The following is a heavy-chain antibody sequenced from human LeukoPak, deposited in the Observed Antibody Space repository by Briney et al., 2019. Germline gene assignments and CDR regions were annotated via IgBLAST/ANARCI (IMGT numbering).Heavy chain of an antibody. CDR3: AKVKWKLIGYFDY. CDR2: ISGSGGST. D-gene: IGHD1-20*01. CDR1: GFTFSSYA. V-gene: IGHV3-23*01. J-gene: IGHJ4*02. Sequence: GGSLRLSCAASGFTFSSYAMSWVRQAPGKGLEWVSAISGSGGSTYYADSVKGRFTISRDNSKNTLYLQMNSLRAEDTAVYFCAKVKWKLIGYFDYWGQGTLVTVSS.